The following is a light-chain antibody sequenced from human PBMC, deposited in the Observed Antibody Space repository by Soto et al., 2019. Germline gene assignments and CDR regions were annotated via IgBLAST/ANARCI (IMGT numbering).Light chain of an antibody. CDR2: DAS. J-gene: IGKJ1*01. CDR1: QSVSSY. V-gene: IGKV3-11*01. CDR3: QQYNNWPWT. Sequence: EIVLTQSPATLSLSPGERASLXCRASQSVSSYLAWYQQKPGQAPRLLIYDASNRATGIPARFSGSGSGTDFTLTISSLEPEDFAVYYCQQYNNWPWTFGLGTKVDIK.